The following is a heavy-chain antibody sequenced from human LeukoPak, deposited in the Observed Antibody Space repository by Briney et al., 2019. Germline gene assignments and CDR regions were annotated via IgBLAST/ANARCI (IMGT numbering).Heavy chain of an antibody. V-gene: IGHV3-21*01. CDR1: GFTFSSYS. CDR2: ISSSSSYI. D-gene: IGHD6-19*01. Sequence: PGGSLRLSCAASGFTFSSYSMNWVRQAPGKGLEWVSSISSSSSYIYYADSVKGRFTISRDNAKNSLYLQMNSLRAEDTAVYHCARDLSSSSGYDYWGQGTLVTVSS. J-gene: IGHJ4*02. CDR3: ARDLSSSSGYDY.